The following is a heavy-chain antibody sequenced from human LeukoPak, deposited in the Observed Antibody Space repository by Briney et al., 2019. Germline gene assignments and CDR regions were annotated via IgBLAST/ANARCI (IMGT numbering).Heavy chain of an antibody. CDR2: INHSGST. Sequence: SETLTLTCAVYGGSFSGYYWSWIRQPPGKGLEWIGEINHSGSTNYNPSLKSRVTTSVDTSKNQFSLKLSSVTAADTAVYYCARGRGIAVAGTPIDYWGQGTLVTVSP. J-gene: IGHJ4*02. V-gene: IGHV4-34*01. CDR1: GGSFSGYY. D-gene: IGHD6-19*01. CDR3: ARGRGIAVAGTPIDY.